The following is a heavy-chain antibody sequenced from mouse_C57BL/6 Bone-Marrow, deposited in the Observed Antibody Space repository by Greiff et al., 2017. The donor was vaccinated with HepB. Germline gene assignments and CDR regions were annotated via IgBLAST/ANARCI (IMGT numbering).Heavy chain of an antibody. V-gene: IGHV5-6*01. Sequence: EVKVVESGGDLVKPGGSLKLSCAASGFTFSSYGMSWVRQTPDKRLEWVATISSGGSYTYYPDSVKGRFTISRDNAKNTQYLQMSSLKSEDTAMYYGARHMVPGYWCFDVWGTGTTVTVAS. CDR3: ARHMVPGYWCFDV. CDR2: ISSGGSYT. CDR1: GFTFSSYG. D-gene: IGHD2-1*01. J-gene: IGHJ1*03.